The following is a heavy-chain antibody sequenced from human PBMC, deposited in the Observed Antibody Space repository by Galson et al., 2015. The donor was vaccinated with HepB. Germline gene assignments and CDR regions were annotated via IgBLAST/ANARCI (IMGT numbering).Heavy chain of an antibody. Sequence: SLRLSCAASGFTFSSYAMHWVRQAPGKRLEWVAVISYDGSNKYYADSVKGRFTISRDNSKNTLYLQMNSLRAEDTAVYYCAGGEGLDYWGQGTLVTVSS. CDR3: AGGEGLDY. CDR2: ISYDGSNK. V-gene: IGHV3-30-3*01. J-gene: IGHJ4*02. CDR1: GFTFSSYA.